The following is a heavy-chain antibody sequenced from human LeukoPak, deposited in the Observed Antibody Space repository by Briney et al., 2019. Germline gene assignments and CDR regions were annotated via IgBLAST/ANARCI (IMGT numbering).Heavy chain of an antibody. Sequence: PGGSLRLSCAASGFTFSSYSMNWVRRAPGKGLEWVSSISSSSSYIYYADSVKGRFTISRDNAKNSLYLQMNSLRAEDTAVYYCARAETRIAVAGTWGQGTLVTVSS. V-gene: IGHV3-21*01. D-gene: IGHD6-19*01. CDR2: ISSSSSYI. CDR1: GFTFSSYS. J-gene: IGHJ4*02. CDR3: ARAETRIAVAGT.